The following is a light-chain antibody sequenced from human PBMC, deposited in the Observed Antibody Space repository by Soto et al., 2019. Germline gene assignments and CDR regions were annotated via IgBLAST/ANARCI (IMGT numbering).Light chain of an antibody. CDR2: DAS. CDR1: QSISSW. J-gene: IGKJ1*01. CDR3: QQYHSYST. V-gene: IGKV1-5*01. Sequence: IQGTQSPSTLSASVGGRVTITCRASQSISSWLAWYQQEAGTAPQPLISDASTLAGAVPSRFRGTGSGTESSLTISSLQPDDFATDYCQQYHSYSTSAQGTKVDI.